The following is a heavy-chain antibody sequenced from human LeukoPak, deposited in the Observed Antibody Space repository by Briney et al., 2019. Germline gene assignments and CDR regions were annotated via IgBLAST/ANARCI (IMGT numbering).Heavy chain of an antibody. J-gene: IGHJ5*02. CDR3: ARDWADYGDYIHWFDP. CDR2: IYSGGST. V-gene: IGHV3-53*01. Sequence: PGGSLRLSCAASGFTVSSNYMSWVRQAPGKGLEWVSVIYSGGSTYYADSVKGRFTISRDNSKNTLYLQMNSLRAEDTAVYYCARDWADYGDYIHWFDPWGQGTLVTVSS. CDR1: GFTVSSNY. D-gene: IGHD4-17*01.